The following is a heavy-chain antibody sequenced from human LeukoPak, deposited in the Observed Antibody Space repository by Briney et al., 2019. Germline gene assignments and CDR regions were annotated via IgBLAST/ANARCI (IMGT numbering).Heavy chain of an antibody. CDR2: ISYDGSNK. J-gene: IGHJ6*03. V-gene: IGHV3-30*01. D-gene: IGHD2-2*01. CDR1: GFTFSSYA. Sequence: PGRSLRLSCAASGFTFSSYAMHWVRQAPGKGLEWVAVISYDGSNKYYAGSVKGRFTISRDNSKNTLYLQMNSLRAEDTAVYYCARDRSTSPRYYYYMDVWGKGTTVTVSS. CDR3: ARDRSTSPRYYYYMDV.